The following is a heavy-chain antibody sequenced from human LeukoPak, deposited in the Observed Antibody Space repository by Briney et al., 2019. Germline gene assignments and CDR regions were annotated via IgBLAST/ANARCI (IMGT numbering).Heavy chain of an antibody. CDR1: GGSISSGGYY. Sequence: SQTLSLTCTVSGGSISSGGYYWSWIRQHPGKGLEWIGYIYYSGSTYYNPSLKSRVTISVDTSKNQFSPKLSSVTAADTAVYYCARVFCSGPSCYPYFDYGGQETLVPVSS. CDR2: IYYSGST. CDR3: ARVFCSGPSCYPYFDY. D-gene: IGHD2-2*01. J-gene: IGHJ4*02. V-gene: IGHV4-31*03.